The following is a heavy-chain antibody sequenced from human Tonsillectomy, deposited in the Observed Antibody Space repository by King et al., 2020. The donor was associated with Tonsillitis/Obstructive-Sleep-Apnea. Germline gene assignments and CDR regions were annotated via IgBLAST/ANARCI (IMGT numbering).Heavy chain of an antibody. D-gene: IGHD2/OR15-2a*01. CDR1: GFSISTNGMA. CDR2: IHWNGDK. J-gene: IGHJ4*02. V-gene: IGHV2-5*01. CDR3: ARRLSAPSIVSAGIYFDS. Sequence: VTLKESGPSLVKPTETLTLTCSLSGFSISTNGMAVGWIRQPPGKALEWLALIHWNGDKRYRPSLGSRLTLTKDTSKNQVGLTLTDMDPMDTATYYCARRLSAPSIVSAGIYFDSWGPGALVTVSS.